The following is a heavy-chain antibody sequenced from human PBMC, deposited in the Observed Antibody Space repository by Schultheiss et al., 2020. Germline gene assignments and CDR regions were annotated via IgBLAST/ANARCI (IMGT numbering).Heavy chain of an antibody. D-gene: IGHD2-8*02. V-gene: IGHV1-18*01. CDR2: ISAYNGNT. J-gene: IGHJ6*02. Sequence: ASVKVSCKASGYTFTSYGISWVRQAPGQGLEWMGWISAYNGNTNYAQKLQGRVTMTRDTSISTAYMELSRLRSDDTAVYYCATTMEVYEWDYYYYGRDVWGQGTTVTVSS. CDR3: ATTMEVYEWDYYYYGRDV. CDR1: GYTFTSYG.